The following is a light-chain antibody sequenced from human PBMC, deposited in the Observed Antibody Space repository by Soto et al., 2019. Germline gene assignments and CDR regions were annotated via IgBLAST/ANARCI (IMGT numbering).Light chain of an antibody. CDR2: DAS. V-gene: IGKV3-15*01. CDR1: QSVSSN. Sequence: IGRTQSPAALSVSPGERVTLSCRASQSVSSNLAWYQQKPGQAPRLLIYDASNRATGVPDRFSGSGSGTDFTLTISRLESEDFAVYHCQQYEKSPLTFGGGTKVDIK. CDR3: QQYEKSPLT. J-gene: IGKJ4*01.